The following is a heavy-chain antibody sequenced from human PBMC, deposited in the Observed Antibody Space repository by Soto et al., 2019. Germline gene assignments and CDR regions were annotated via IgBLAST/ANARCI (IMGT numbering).Heavy chain of an antibody. CDR3: TRDLDIGNRGYGQSNG. D-gene: IGHD5-12*01. CDR2: VYFSGST. CDR1: CGSISIYY. J-gene: IGHJ6*02. V-gene: IGHV4-59*01. Sequence: PSETLSLTCTISCGSISIYYWSWIRQTPGKGLEWIGYVYFSGSTNYNPSLKSRVLISIDTSRNQFSLKLNSVTAADTAVYYCTRDLDIGNRGYGQSNGWGQGKKVTVSS.